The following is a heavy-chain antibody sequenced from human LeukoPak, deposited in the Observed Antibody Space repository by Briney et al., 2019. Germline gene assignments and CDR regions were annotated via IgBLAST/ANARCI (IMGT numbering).Heavy chain of an antibody. Sequence: PGGSLRLSCAASGFTFNNYNMNWVRQAPGKALEWVSSITSSRTYIFYADSVKGRFTISRDNAKNSLYLQMNSLGPEDTAVYYCARDPYSGNYGNYYYYYMDVWGKGTTVTVSS. V-gene: IGHV3-21*01. CDR3: ARDPYSGNYGNYYYYYMDV. CDR1: GFTFNNYN. D-gene: IGHD1-26*01. CDR2: ITSSRTYI. J-gene: IGHJ6*03.